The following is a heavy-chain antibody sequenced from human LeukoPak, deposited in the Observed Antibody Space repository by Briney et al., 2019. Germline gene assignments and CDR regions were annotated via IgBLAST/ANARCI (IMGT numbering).Heavy chain of an antibody. CDR3: ARALDL. J-gene: IGHJ4*02. CDR2: ISGSGGST. V-gene: IGHV3-23*01. Sequence: GGSLRLSCAASGFTFSNYGMNWVRQAPGKGLEWVSGISGSGGSTYSADSVKGRFTISRDNSKNTLYLQMNSLRAEDTAVYYCARALDLWGQGTLVTVSS. CDR1: GFTFSNYG.